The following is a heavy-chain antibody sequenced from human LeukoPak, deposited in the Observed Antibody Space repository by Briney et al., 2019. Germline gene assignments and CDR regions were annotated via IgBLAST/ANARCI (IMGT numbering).Heavy chain of an antibody. Sequence: HPGGSLRLSCAASGFTFSSYSMNWVRQAPGKGLEWVSFIRHDSTDLYYADSVKGRFTISRDNVKNLLYLQMNSLTAEDTAVYYCARDWFGETVWGRGTLVTVSS. CDR1: GFTFSSYS. CDR3: ARDWFGETV. CDR2: IRHDSTDL. V-gene: IGHV3-48*01. D-gene: IGHD3-10*01. J-gene: IGHJ4*02.